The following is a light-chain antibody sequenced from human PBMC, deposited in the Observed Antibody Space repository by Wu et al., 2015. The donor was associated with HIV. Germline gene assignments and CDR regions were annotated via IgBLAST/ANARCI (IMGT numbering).Light chain of an antibody. J-gene: IGKJ1*01. CDR3: QQYNNWLWT. Sequence: EIVMTQSPATLSVSPGERATLSCRASQSVSSNLAWYQQKPGQAPRLLIYGASTRATGIPVRFSGSGSGTEFTLTISNMQSEDFAIYYCQQYNNWLWTFGQGTKVESK. V-gene: IGKV3-15*01. CDR2: GAS. CDR1: QSVSSN.